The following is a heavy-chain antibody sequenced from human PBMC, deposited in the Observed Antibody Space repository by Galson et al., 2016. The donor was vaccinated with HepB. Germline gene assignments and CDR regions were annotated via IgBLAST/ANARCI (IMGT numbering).Heavy chain of an antibody. CDR3: ARSSSRAECGGDCYDAFYV. V-gene: IGHV2-5*02. CDR1: GFSLRTAGEG. J-gene: IGHJ3*01. Sequence: PALVKPTQTLTLTCTFSGFSLRTAGEGVGWIRQSPGKALEWLAFMYWDDVKRSRPSLKNRLSITKVTSKNQAILTMINIDPVDTATFYCARSSSRAECGGDCYDAFYVWGQGTLVTVPS. D-gene: IGHD2-21*01. CDR2: MYWDDVK.